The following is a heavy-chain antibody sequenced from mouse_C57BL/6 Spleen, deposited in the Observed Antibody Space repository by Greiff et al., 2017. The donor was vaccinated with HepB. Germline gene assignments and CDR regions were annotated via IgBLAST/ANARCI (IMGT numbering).Heavy chain of an antibody. CDR1: GYTFTDYY. D-gene: IGHD2-4*01. CDR2: IGPGSGST. CDR3: ASVRIDYDYDGYAGDH. Sequence: QVQLQQSGAELVKPGASVKISCKASGYTFTDYYINWVKQRPGQGLEWIGKIGPGSGSTFYNEKFKGTSTLTADKSSSTAYMQLSSLTSEDSAVYVCASVRIDYDYDGYAGDHGCKRTSDTVSS. J-gene: IGHJ4*01. V-gene: IGHV1-77*01.